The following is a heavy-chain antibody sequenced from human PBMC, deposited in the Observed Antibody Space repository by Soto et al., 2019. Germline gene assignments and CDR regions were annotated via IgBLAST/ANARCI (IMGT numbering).Heavy chain of an antibody. J-gene: IGHJ6*02. CDR1: GFTFSRYA. V-gene: IGHV3-30-3*01. CDR3: ARDGEVGATMSGGYYNYYGMDV. Sequence: QVQLVESGGSVVQPGRSLRLSCAASGFTFSRYAMHWVRQAPGKGLEWVAVISYDGSNKYYADSVKGRFTISRDNSKNTLYLQMNSLRAEDTAVYYCARDGEVGATMSGGYYNYYGMDVWGQGTTVTVSS. CDR2: ISYDGSNK. D-gene: IGHD1-26*01.